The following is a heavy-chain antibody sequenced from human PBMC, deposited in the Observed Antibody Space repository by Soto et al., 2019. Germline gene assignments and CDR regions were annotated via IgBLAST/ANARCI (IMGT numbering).Heavy chain of an antibody. V-gene: IGHV4-34*01. J-gene: IGHJ4*02. CDR3: ARITGYYYGSGSYYSKYYFDY. D-gene: IGHD3-10*01. Sequence: SETLSLTCAVYGGSFSGYYWSWIRQPPGKGLEWIGEINHSGSTNYNPSLKSRVTISVDTSKNQFSLKLSSVTAADTAVYYCARITGYYYGSGSYYSKYYFDYWGQGTLVTVSS. CDR1: GGSFSGYY. CDR2: INHSGST.